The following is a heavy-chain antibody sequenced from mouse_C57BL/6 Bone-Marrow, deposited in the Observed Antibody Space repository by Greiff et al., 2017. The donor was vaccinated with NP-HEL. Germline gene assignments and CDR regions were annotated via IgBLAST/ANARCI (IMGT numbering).Heavy chain of an antibody. CDR3: AGSHCYYGGHWFAY. V-gene: IGHV1-18*01. Sequence: VQLQQSGPELVKPGASVKISCKASGYTFTDYYMDWVKQSHGKSLEWIGDINPNNGGTIYNQKFKGKATLTVDKSSSTAYMQLRSLTSEDTAVYDCAGSHCYYGGHWFAYWGQGTLVTVSA. CDR1: GYTFTDYY. J-gene: IGHJ3*01. D-gene: IGHD1-1*02. CDR2: INPNNGGT.